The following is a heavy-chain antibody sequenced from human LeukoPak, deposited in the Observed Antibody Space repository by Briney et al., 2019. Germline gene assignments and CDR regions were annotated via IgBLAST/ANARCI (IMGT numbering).Heavy chain of an antibody. J-gene: IGHJ4*02. Sequence: QPGGSLRLSCAASGFTFSNYWMGWVRQPPGKGLQWVANIKEDGSEKYYVDSVKGRSTISRDNAKNSVYLQMNSLRVEVTAVYYCARRPFGADYWGQGTLVTVSS. CDR1: GFTFSNYW. CDR2: IKEDGSEK. CDR3: ARRPFGADY. D-gene: IGHD3-10*01. V-gene: IGHV3-7*01.